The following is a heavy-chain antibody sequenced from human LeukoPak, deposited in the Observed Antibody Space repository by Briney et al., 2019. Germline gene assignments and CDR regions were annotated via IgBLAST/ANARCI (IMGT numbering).Heavy chain of an antibody. D-gene: IGHD2-8*01. CDR2: ITSSSNTI. Sequence: PGGSLRLSCTASGFTFSDFSMNWFRQAPGRGLDWVSYITSSSNTIYYADSVKGRFTISRDNAKNSLYLQMNSLRDEDTAMYYCARDFKYAFDCWGQGTLVAVSS. CDR1: GFTFSDFS. J-gene: IGHJ4*02. CDR3: ARDFKYAFDC. V-gene: IGHV3-48*02.